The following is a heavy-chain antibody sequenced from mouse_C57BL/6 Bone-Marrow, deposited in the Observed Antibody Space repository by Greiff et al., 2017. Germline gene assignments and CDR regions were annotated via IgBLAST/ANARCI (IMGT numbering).Heavy chain of an antibody. J-gene: IGHJ3*01. Sequence: QVQLQQSGAELVMPGASVKLSCKASGYTFTSYWMHWVKQRPGQGLEWIGEIEPSDSYTNYNQKFKGKSTLTVDKSSITAYMQLSSLTSEDSAVYYCARGSSFAYWGQGTLVTVSA. V-gene: IGHV1-69*01. CDR2: IEPSDSYT. CDR3: ARGSSFAY. CDR1: GYTFTSYW.